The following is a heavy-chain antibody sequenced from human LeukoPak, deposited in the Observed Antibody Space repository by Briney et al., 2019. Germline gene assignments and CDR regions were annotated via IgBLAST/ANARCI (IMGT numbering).Heavy chain of an antibody. CDR1: GFTFSSYE. CDR2: ISSSSSYI. V-gene: IGHV3-21*01. Sequence: GGSLRLSCAASGFTFSSYEMNWVRQAPGKGLEWVSSISSSSSYIYYADSVKGRSTISRDNAKNSLYLQMNSLRAEDTAVYYCASGTVAGTGGFDYWGQGTLVTVSS. CDR3: ASGTVAGTGGFDY. D-gene: IGHD6-19*01. J-gene: IGHJ4*02.